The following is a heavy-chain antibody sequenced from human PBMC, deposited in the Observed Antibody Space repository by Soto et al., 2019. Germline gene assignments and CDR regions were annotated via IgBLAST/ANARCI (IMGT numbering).Heavy chain of an antibody. CDR2: ISYDGSNK. J-gene: IGHJ6*02. CDR3: AREKLLQNPSPDYYYGRDV. V-gene: IGHV3-30-3*01. D-gene: IGHD2-15*01. CDR1: GFTFSSYA. Sequence: QVQLVESGGGVVQPGRSLRLSCAASGFTFSSYAMHWVRQAPGKGLEWVAVISYDGSNKYYADSVKGRFTISRDNSKNTLYQQMNGLRAEDTAVYYCAREKLLQNPSPDYYYGRDVWGQGTRVTVCS.